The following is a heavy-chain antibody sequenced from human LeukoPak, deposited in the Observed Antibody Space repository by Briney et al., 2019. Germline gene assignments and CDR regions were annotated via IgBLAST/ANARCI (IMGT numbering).Heavy chain of an antibody. CDR1: GFTFSSYG. CDR3: AKSSPKAQNAFDI. CDR2: ISYDGSNK. J-gene: IGHJ3*02. V-gene: IGHV3-30*18. Sequence: GGSLRLSCAASGFTFSSYGMHWVRQAPGKGLEWVAVISYDGSNKYYADSEKGRFTISRDNSKNTLYLQMNSLRAEDTAVYYCAKSSPKAQNAFDIWGQGTMVTVSS.